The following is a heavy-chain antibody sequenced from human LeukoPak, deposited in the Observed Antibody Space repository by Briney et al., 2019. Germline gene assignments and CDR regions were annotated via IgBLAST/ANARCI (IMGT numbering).Heavy chain of an antibody. CDR1: GGSISNYF. CDR2: IYSSGST. CDR3: ARRPTGDPKFDY. V-gene: IGHV4-59*08. J-gene: IGHJ4*02. Sequence: SETLSLTCSVSGGSISNYFWTWIRQPPGKGLEWIGYIYSSGSTCYNPSLKSRVTISVDTSKNRFSLKLSTVTAADTAVYYCARRPTGDPKFDYWGQGTLVTVSS. D-gene: IGHD7-27*01.